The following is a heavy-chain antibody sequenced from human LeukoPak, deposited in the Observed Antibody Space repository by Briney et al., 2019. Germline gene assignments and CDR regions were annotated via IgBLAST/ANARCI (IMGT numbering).Heavy chain of an antibody. V-gene: IGHV3-53*01. J-gene: IGHJ4*02. CDR3: ARDRPQTETTGYYGDFDY. Sequence: PGGSLTLSCAASGFTVSSNYMSWVRQAPGKGLEWVSVIYSGGTTYYADSVKGRFTISRDISRNTLYLQMNSLRVEDTAVYYCARDRPQTETTGYYGDFDYWGQGTLVTVSS. CDR1: GFTVSSNY. CDR2: IYSGGTT. D-gene: IGHD3-9*01.